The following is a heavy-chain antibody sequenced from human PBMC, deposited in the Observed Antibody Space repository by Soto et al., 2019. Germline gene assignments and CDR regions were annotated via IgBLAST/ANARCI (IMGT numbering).Heavy chain of an antibody. Sequence: QAHLVQSGAEVRKPGASVMVSCQALEHTSTIYYIHWVRQARGQGLEWMGWINADSGDTTYAEDFRGRVTFTRDTSTSTFHMELRRLRLDDTAMYFCATRDYDILTGYLHIWGQGTLITVSS. CDR2: INADSGDT. CDR1: EHTSTIYY. D-gene: IGHD3-9*01. V-gene: IGHV1-2*02. J-gene: IGHJ1*01. CDR3: ATRDYDILTGYLHI.